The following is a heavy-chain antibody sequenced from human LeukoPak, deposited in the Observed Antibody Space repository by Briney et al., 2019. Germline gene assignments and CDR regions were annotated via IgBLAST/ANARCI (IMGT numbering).Heavy chain of an antibody. V-gene: IGHV3-23*01. Sequence: PGGSLGLSCAASGFTFSSYAMSWVRQAPGKGLEWVSGISASGGVTYSAESVRGRFTISRDNSKNTLYLQMNSLRVDDTAAYYCATISGSFEYLDYWGQGTLVTVSS. CDR1: GFTFSSYA. CDR2: ISASGGVT. J-gene: IGHJ4*02. CDR3: ATISGSFEYLDY. D-gene: IGHD1-26*01.